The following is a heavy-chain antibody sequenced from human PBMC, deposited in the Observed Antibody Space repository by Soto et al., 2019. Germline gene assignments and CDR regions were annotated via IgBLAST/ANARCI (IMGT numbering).Heavy chain of an antibody. CDR3: ASSQGGYGGNSPGSYFDY. D-gene: IGHD4-17*01. V-gene: IGHV3-23*01. J-gene: IGHJ4*02. CDR2: ISGSGGST. Sequence: ESGGGLVQPGGSLRLSCAASGFTFSSYAMSWVRQAPGKGLEWVSAISGSGGSTYYADSVKGRFTISRDNSKNTLYLQMNSLRAEDTAVYYCASSQGGYGGNSPGSYFDYWGQGTLVTVSS. CDR1: GFTFSSYA.